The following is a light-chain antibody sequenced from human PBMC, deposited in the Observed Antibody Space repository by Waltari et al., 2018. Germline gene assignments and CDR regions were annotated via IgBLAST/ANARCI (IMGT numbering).Light chain of an antibody. Sequence: QAGLAQPHSVSKGLGQTATIPCSGNDVNLGHLGAAWLQQRQGPPPKLLTNMSNKRPSGISDRFSASRSGNTASLTITGLQPEDEADYYCSAWDSGLSAVVFGEGTKLTVL. CDR1: DVNLGHLG. CDR2: MSN. J-gene: IGLJ3*02. V-gene: IGLV10-54*04. CDR3: SAWDSGLSAVV.